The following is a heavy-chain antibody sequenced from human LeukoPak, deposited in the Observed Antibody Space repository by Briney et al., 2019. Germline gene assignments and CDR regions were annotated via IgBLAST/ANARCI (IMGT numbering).Heavy chain of an antibody. D-gene: IGHD2-2*01. CDR1: GFTFSSNG. CDR2: ISFDGSNK. J-gene: IGHJ6*04. CDR3: AKDRDSTTPLFSNLDV. Sequence: GRSLRLSCAASGFTFSSNGMHWVRQAPGKGLEWVAVISFDGSNKYYADSVKGRFTISRDNSKNTLYLQMSSPRSDDTAVYYCAKDRDSTTPLFSNLDVWGKGTTVTVSS. V-gene: IGHV3-30*18.